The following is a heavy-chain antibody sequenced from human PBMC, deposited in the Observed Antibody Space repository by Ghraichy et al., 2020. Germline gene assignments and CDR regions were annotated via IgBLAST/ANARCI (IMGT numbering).Heavy chain of an antibody. CDR3: ARDPKRGALDY. V-gene: IGHV3-7*03. CDR1: GFTFSKSW. J-gene: IGHJ4*02. D-gene: IGHD3-10*01. Sequence: GGSLRLSCKASGFTFSKSWMSWVRQSPERGLEWVANINDDGKERYYVDSLRGRFTISRDNDKNSLFLQITRLGVDDTAVYYCARDPKRGALDYWGQGTLVAVS. CDR2: INDDGKER.